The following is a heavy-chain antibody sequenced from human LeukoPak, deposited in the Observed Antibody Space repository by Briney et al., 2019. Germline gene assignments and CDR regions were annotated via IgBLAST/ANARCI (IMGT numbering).Heavy chain of an antibody. D-gene: IGHD1-1*01. J-gene: IGHJ4*02. CDR3: ARERIGYYFDY. Sequence: SETLSLTCAVSGYSISSGYYWGWIRPPPGKGLEWIGSIYHSGSTYYNPSLKSRVTISVDTSKNQFSLKLSSVTAADTAVYYCARERIGYYFDYWGQGTLVTVSS. V-gene: IGHV4-38-2*01. CDR1: GYSISSGYY. CDR2: IYHSGST.